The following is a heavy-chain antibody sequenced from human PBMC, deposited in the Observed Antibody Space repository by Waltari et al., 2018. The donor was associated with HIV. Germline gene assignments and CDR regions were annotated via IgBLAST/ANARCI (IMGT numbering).Heavy chain of an antibody. CDR1: GGSINNDY. Sequence: KPSETLSLTCTVSGGSINNDYWSWIRQPAGKGLEWIGRIYSSGNTNYNPSLKSRLSMSVDTSKNQFSLILTSVTAADTAVYYCARAWTTVTGGWFDPWGQGTLVIVSS. J-gene: IGHJ5*02. D-gene: IGHD4-17*01. CDR3: ARAWTTVTGGWFDP. CDR2: IYSSGNT. V-gene: IGHV4-4*07.